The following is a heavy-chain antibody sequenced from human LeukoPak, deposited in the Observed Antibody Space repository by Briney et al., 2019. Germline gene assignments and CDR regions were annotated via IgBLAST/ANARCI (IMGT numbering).Heavy chain of an antibody. CDR2: INAGNGNT. CDR3: AREYLYCSGGSCLAFDI. D-gene: IGHD2-15*01. J-gene: IGHJ3*02. CDR1: GYTFTSYA. V-gene: IGHV1-3*01. Sequence: PVASVKVSCKASGYTFTSYAMHWVRQVPGQRLEWMGWINAGNGNTKYSQKFQGRVAITRDTSASTAYMELSSLRSEDTAVYYCAREYLYCSGGSCLAFDIWGQGTMVTVSS.